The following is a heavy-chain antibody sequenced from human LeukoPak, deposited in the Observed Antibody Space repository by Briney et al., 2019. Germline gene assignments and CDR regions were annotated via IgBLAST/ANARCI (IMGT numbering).Heavy chain of an antibody. CDR2: ISAYNGNT. V-gene: IGHV1-18*01. D-gene: IGHD3-10*01. CDR3: ARGLKMVRGVTRAIFGDAFDI. Sequence: ASVKVSCKASGYTFTSYGISWVRQAPGQGLEWMGWISAYNGNTNYAQKLQGRVTMTTDTSTSTAYMELRSLRSDDTAGYYCARGLKMVRGVTRAIFGDAFDIWGQGTMVTVSS. J-gene: IGHJ3*02. CDR1: GYTFTSYG.